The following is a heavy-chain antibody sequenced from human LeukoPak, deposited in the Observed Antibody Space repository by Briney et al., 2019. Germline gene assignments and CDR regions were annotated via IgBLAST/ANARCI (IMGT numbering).Heavy chain of an antibody. CDR3: ARSGYSYGPNYYYYGMDV. V-gene: IGHV4-59*01. Sequence: SSVTLSLTCTVSGGSISSYYWSWIRQPPGKGLEWIGYIYYSGSTNYNPSLKSRVTISVDTSKNQFSLKLSSVTAADTAVYYCARSGYSYGPNYYYYGMDVWGQGTTVTVSS. D-gene: IGHD5-18*01. CDR1: GGSISSYY. J-gene: IGHJ6*02. CDR2: IYYSGST.